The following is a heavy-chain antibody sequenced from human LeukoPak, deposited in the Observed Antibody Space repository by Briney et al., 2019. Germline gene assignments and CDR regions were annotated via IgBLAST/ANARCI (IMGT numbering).Heavy chain of an antibody. D-gene: IGHD6-19*01. CDR3: ARSDLSSGWYYFDY. Sequence: SQTLSLTCAVSGGSVSIGGYSWSWIRQPPGKGLEWIGYIYHGGSTYYNPSLKSRVTISVDRSKNQFSLKLRSVTAADTAVYYCARSDLSSGWYYFDYWGQGTLVTVSS. CDR1: GGSVSIGGYS. V-gene: IGHV4-30-2*01. CDR2: IYHGGST. J-gene: IGHJ4*02.